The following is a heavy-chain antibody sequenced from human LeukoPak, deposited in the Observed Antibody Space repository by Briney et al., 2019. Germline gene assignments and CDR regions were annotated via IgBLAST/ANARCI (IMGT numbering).Heavy chain of an antibody. V-gene: IGHV1-18*04. J-gene: IGHJ4*02. CDR1: GYTFTGYY. Sequence: ASVKVSCKASGYTFTGYYMHWVRQAPGQGLEWMGWISAYNGNTNYAQKLQGRVTMTTDTSTSTAYMELRSLRSDDTAVYYCARDDDPDYWGQGTLVTVSS. D-gene: IGHD1-1*01. CDR2: ISAYNGNT. CDR3: ARDDDPDY.